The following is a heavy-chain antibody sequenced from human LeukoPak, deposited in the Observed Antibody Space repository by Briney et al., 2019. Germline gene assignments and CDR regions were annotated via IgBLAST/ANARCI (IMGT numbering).Heavy chain of an antibody. Sequence: SETLSLTCTVSGGSISSYYWSWIRQPPGKGLEWIGYIYYSGSTNYNPSLKSRVTISVDTSKSQFSLKLSSVTAADTAVYYCARVPQLYYYYGMDVWGKGTTVTVSS. V-gene: IGHV4-59*01. CDR1: GGSISSYY. J-gene: IGHJ6*04. CDR3: ARVPQLYYYYGMDV. CDR2: IYYSGST. D-gene: IGHD2-2*01.